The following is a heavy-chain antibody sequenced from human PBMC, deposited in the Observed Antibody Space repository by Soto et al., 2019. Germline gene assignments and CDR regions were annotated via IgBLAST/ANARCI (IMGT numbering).Heavy chain of an antibody. CDR2: ISSSSSYI. J-gene: IGHJ4*02. D-gene: IGHD4-17*01. Sequence: LRLSCAASGFTFSSYSMNWVRQAPGKGLEWVSSISSSSSYIYYADSVKGRFTISRDNAKNSLYLQMNSLRAEDTAVYYCATRPLTTTVTTSGWGQGTLVTVSS. CDR3: ATRPLTTTVTTSG. CDR1: GFTFSSYS. V-gene: IGHV3-21*01.